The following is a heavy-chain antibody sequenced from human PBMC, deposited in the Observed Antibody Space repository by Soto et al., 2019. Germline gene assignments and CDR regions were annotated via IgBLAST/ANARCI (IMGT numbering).Heavy chain of an antibody. CDR3: ARGTPSPLIVRSSRGPWFDP. CDR1: GGSISSYY. D-gene: IGHD2-15*01. V-gene: IGHV4-59*08. J-gene: IGHJ5*01. CDR2: MYYGGRT. Sequence: SETLSLTCTVSGGSISSYYWSWIRQPPGKVLEWIGYMYYGGRTNYNPSLKSRVTISVDTSKIQVSLKLSSVTAADTAVYFCARGTPSPLIVRSSRGPWFDPWGQGTLVPISS.